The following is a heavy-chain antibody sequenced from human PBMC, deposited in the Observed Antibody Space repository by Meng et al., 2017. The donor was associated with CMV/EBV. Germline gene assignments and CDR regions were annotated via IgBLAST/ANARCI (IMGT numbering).Heavy chain of an antibody. CDR1: GYTFTGYY. J-gene: IGHJ6*02. V-gene: IGHV1-46*01. CDR2: INPSGGST. Sequence: ASVKVSCKASGYTFTGYYMHWVRQAPGQGLEWMGIINPSGGSTSYEQKFQGRVTMTRDTSTSTVYMELSSLRSEDTAVYYCARDQGYSSSSPEDHYYGMDVWGQGTTVTVSS. CDR3: ARDQGYSSSSPEDHYYGMDV. D-gene: IGHD6-6*01.